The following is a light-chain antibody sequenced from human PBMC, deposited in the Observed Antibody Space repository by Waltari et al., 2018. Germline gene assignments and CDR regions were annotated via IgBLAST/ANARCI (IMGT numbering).Light chain of an antibody. CDR2: KDR. Sequence: SYELTQSPSVSLSPGQTARITCRGDALPKNYAYWYQKKPGQAPVLIIFKDRERPSGIPERFSGSTSGTTVTLTITGVQAEDEADYYCLSPETRGSWVFGGGTKLTVL. V-gene: IGLV3-25*03. CDR3: LSPETRGSWV. J-gene: IGLJ2*01. CDR1: ALPKNY.